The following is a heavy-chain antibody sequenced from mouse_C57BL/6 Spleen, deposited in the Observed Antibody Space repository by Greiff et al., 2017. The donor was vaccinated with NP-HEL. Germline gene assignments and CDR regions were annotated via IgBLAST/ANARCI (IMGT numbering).Heavy chain of an antibody. CDR1: GYTFTSYG. D-gene: IGHD1-1*01. CDR3: ARITTVVANYYAMDY. CDR2: IYPRSGNT. Sequence: VKLQESGAELARPGASVKLSCKASGYTFTSYGISWVKQRTGQGLEWIGEIYPRSGNTYYNEKFKGKATLTADKSSSTAYMELRSLTSEDSAVYFCARITTVVANYYAMDYWGQGTSVTVSS. V-gene: IGHV1-81*01. J-gene: IGHJ4*01.